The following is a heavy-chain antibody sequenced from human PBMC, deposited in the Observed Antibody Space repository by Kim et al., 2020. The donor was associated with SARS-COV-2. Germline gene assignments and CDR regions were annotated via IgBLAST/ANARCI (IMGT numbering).Heavy chain of an antibody. J-gene: IGHJ6*04. CDR1: GFIFSDYA. V-gene: IGHV3-23*01. CDR3: ARDSPWRPKKIPGVTVKYCVMDV. D-gene: IGHD3-16*02. CDR2: VSDRGGSK. Sequence: GGSLRLSCAASGFIFSDYAMNWVRQAPGKGLEWVAVVSDRGGSKRYAESVRGRFTISRDNSKNTAALEMCSLRAADTAVYFCARDSPWRPKKIPGVTVKYCVMDVSGEGNRVTGSA.